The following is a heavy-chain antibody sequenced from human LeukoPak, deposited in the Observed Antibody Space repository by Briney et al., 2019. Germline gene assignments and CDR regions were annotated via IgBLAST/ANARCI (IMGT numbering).Heavy chain of an antibody. CDR2: ISGSAGST. CDR1: GSTFSSYD. Sequence: GGSLRLSCAASGSTFSSYDMSWVRQAPGKGLEWVSGISGSAGSTYYADSVKGRFSISRDNSKNTLNLQMNSLRAEDAAVYYCAKSYYYGSGRYYLSVFDIWGQGTMVIVSS. J-gene: IGHJ3*02. D-gene: IGHD3-10*01. CDR3: AKSYYYGSGRYYLSVFDI. V-gene: IGHV3-23*01.